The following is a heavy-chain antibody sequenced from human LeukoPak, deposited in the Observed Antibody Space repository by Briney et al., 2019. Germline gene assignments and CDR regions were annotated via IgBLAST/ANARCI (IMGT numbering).Heavy chain of an antibody. D-gene: IGHD3-22*01. Sequence: GGSLRLSCAASGFTFDDYAMHWVRQVPGKGLEWVSGISWNSGSIGYADSVKGRFSISRDNAKNSLYLQMNSLKPEDTALYYCAKGEDSSGWDDAFDIWGQGTMVTVSS. CDR2: ISWNSGSI. V-gene: IGHV3-9*01. CDR3: AKGEDSSGWDDAFDI. J-gene: IGHJ3*02. CDR1: GFTFDDYA.